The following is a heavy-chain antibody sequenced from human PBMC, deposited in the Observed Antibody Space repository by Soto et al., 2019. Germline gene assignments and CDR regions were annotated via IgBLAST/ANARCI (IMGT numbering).Heavy chain of an antibody. CDR3: ASFSSGYSNYFDY. V-gene: IGHV4-59*01. Sequence: SETLSLTCTVCGGSISSYYWSWIRQPPGKGLEWIGYIYYSGSTNYNPSLKSRVTISVDTSKNQFSLKLSSVTAADTAVYYCASFSSGYSNYFDYWGQGTLVTVSS. D-gene: IGHD3-22*01. CDR1: GGSISSYY. CDR2: IYYSGST. J-gene: IGHJ4*02.